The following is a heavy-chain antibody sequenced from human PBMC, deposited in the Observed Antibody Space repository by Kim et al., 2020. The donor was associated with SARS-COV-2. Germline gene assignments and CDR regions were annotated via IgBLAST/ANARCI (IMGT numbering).Heavy chain of an antibody. V-gene: IGHV1-8*01. Sequence: ASVKVSCKASGYTFTSYDINWVRQATGQGLEWMGWMNPNSGNTGYAQKFQGRVTMTRNTSISTAYMELSSLRSEDTAVYYCARSVAARPLRYYYYGMDVWGQGTTVTVSS. CDR3: ARSVAARPLRYYYYGMDV. CDR2: MNPNSGNT. CDR1: GYTFTSYD. J-gene: IGHJ6*02. D-gene: IGHD6-6*01.